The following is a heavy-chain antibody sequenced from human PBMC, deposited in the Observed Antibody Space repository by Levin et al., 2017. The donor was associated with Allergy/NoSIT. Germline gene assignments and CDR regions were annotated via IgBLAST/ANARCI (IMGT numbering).Heavy chain of an antibody. CDR3: ARGPNYDFWSAPTSYYYYYMDV. Sequence: GASVKVSCKASGGTFSSYAISWVRQAPGQGLEWMGGIIPIFGTANYAQKFQGRVTITADESTSTAYMELSSLRSEDTAVYYCARGPNYDFWSAPTSYYYYYMDVWGKGTTVTVSS. CDR1: GGTFSSYA. V-gene: IGHV1-69*13. CDR2: IIPIFGTA. J-gene: IGHJ6*03. D-gene: IGHD3-3*01.